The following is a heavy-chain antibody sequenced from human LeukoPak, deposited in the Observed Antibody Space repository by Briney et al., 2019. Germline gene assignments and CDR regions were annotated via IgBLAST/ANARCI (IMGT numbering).Heavy chain of an antibody. CDR3: ASGYSYGAY. D-gene: IGHD5-18*01. CDR1: GSTFSDYY. J-gene: IGHJ4*02. CDR2: ISSSSSST. V-gene: IGHV3-11*03. Sequence: GRSLRLAWSAAGSTFSDYYMSWIRQAPGKWLGWGSYISSSSSSTNYAASVKGRFTISRDNTKNLLYLQMSSLRAEDTAVYYCASGYSYGAYWGQGTLVTVSS.